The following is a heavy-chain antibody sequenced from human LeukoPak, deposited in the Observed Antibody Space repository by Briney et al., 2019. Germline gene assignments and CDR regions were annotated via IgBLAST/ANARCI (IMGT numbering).Heavy chain of an antibody. CDR3: ASPGYYGSAKGDY. CDR2: ISYDGSNK. V-gene: IGHV3-30-3*01. CDR1: GFTFSSYA. J-gene: IGHJ4*02. D-gene: IGHD3-10*01. Sequence: GGSLRLSCAASGFTFSSYAMHWVRQAPGKGLEWVAVISYDGSNKYYADSVKGRFTISRDNSNNILYLQMNSLRAEDTAIYYCASPGYYGSAKGDYWGQGTLVTVSS.